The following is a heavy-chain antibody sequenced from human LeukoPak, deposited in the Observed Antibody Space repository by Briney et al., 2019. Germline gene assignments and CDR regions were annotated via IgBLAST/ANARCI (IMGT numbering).Heavy chain of an antibody. J-gene: IGHJ6*02. CDR3: ARWESGSGSYSPRRYGLDV. D-gene: IGHD3-10*01. Sequence: PSETLSLTCTVSGGSINNYYWSWIRQPPEKGLEWIGYIYYSGSTNYNPSLKSRVTISVDTSKNQFSLKLSSVTAADTAVYYCARWESGSGSYSPRRYGLDVWGQGTTVTVSS. V-gene: IGHV4-59*01. CDR1: GGSINNYY. CDR2: IYYSGST.